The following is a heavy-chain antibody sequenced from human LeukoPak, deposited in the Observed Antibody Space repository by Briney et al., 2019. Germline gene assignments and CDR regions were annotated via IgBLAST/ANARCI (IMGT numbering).Heavy chain of an antibody. V-gene: IGHV1-69*04. Sequence: SVKVSCKASGGTFSSYAISWVRQAPGQGLEWMGRIIPILGIANYAQKFQGRVTITADKSTSTAYMELSSLRSEDTAVYYCAREEMATIPFDYWGQGTLVTVSS. CDR2: IIPILGIA. D-gene: IGHD5-24*01. J-gene: IGHJ4*02. CDR3: AREEMATIPFDY. CDR1: GGTFSSYA.